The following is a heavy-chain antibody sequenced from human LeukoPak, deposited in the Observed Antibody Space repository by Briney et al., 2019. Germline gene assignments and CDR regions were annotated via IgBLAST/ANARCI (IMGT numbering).Heavy chain of an antibody. V-gene: IGHV3-53*01. CDR2: IYSGGST. Sequence: GGSLRLSFAASGFTVSSNYMSWVRQAPGKGLEWVSVIYSGGSTYYADSVKGRFTISRDNSKNTLYLQMNSLRAEDTAVYYCAKDVVVVPAARSNAFDIWGQGTMVTVSS. CDR3: AKDVVVVPAARSNAFDI. D-gene: IGHD2-2*01. J-gene: IGHJ3*02. CDR1: GFTVSSNY.